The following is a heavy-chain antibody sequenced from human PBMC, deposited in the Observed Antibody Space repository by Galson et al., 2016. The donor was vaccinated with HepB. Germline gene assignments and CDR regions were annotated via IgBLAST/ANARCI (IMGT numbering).Heavy chain of an antibody. V-gene: IGHV4-59*01. Sequence: LRLSCAASGFTFSAYVMTWVRQVAGKGLEWIGNMYYRGSTKYNSSLKSRATIAVDTSKNQFSLKLNSVTAADTAVYCCARERSGDYSTPYGGRGLTYYHYGMDVWGQGTTVIVSS. CDR3: ARERSGDYSTPYGGRGLTYYHYGMDV. J-gene: IGHJ6*02. D-gene: IGHD4-17*01. CDR2: MYYRGST. CDR1: GFTFSAYV.